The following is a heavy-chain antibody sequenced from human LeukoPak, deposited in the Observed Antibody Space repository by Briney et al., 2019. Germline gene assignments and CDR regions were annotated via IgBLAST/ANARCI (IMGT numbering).Heavy chain of an antibody. CDR2: ISPSNANT. D-gene: IGHD5-12*01. Sequence: ASVQVSCKASGYTLTSYGINWVRQAPGQGLEWMGWISPSNANTNYAQKLQGRVTMTTDTSTSTAYMELRSLRSDDTAVYYCARGRWLRPVDYWGQGTLVTVSS. J-gene: IGHJ4*02. CDR3: ARGRWLRPVDY. V-gene: IGHV1-18*01. CDR1: GYTLTSYG.